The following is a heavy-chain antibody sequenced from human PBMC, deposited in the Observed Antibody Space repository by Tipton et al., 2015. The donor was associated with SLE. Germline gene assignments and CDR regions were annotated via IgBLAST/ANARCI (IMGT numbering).Heavy chain of an antibody. Sequence: TLSLTCTVSGGSVSSGISYWSWIRQPPGKGLEWMGYIYYIDNTNYNPSLKSRVTISIDTSKNQFSLKLSSATTADTAVYYCARQDYYYGMDVWGQGTTVTVSS. V-gene: IGHV4-61*01. CDR1: GGSVSSGISY. J-gene: IGHJ6*02. CDR3: ARQDYYYGMDV. CDR2: IYYIDNT.